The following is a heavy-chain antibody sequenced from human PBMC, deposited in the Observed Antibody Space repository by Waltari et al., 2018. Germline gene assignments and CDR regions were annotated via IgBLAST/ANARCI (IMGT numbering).Heavy chain of an antibody. CDR2: ISSGTTYI. Sequence: EVQLVESGGGLVKPGGSLRLSCAVSGFSFSGYSMNWVRQAPGKGLEWVSSISSGTTYIYYADPVKGRFTISRDNAKNSLYLQMNSLRAEDTAVYFCARAIYSDYGPSDYWGQGTLVIVSS. CDR3: ARAIYSDYGPSDY. D-gene: IGHD4-17*01. CDR1: GFSFSGYS. J-gene: IGHJ4*02. V-gene: IGHV3-21*01.